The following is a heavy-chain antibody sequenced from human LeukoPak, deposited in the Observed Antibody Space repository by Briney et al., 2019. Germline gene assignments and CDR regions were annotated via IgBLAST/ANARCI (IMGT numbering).Heavy chain of an antibody. J-gene: IGHJ4*02. D-gene: IGHD4-17*01. CDR1: GFTFSSYS. Sequence: PGGSLRLSCAASGFTFSSYSMNWVRQAPGKGVEWVSSISSSSSYIYYADSVKGRFTISRDNAKNSLYLQMNSLRAEDTAVYYCARDYADYVGYYFFDYWGQGTLVTVSS. CDR3: ARDYADYVGYYFFDY. CDR2: ISSSSSYI. V-gene: IGHV3-21*04.